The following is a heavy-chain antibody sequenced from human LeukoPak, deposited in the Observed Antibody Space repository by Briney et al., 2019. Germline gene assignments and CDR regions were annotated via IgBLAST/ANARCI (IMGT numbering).Heavy chain of an antibody. V-gene: IGHV3-23*01. D-gene: IGHD5-18*01. CDR3: AKLGDPRVGTAMVRF. CDR2: ISGSGGST. CDR1: GFTFSSYA. J-gene: IGHJ4*02. Sequence: GGSLRLSCAASGFTFSSYAMSWVRQAPGKGLEWVSAISGSGGSTYYADSVKGRFTISRDNSKNTLYLQMNSLRAEDTAVYYCAKLGDPRVGTAMVRFWGQGTLVTVSS.